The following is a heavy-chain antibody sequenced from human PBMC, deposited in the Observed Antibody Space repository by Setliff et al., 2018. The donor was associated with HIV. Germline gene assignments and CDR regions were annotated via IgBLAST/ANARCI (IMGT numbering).Heavy chain of an antibody. CDR1: GGSISSASYY. Sequence: PSETLSLTCTVSGGSISSASYYWSWIRQPAGKGLEWIGRIYTSGSTYYNPSLKSRVTISVDTSKNQFSLKLTSVIAADTAVYYCARLPYYDVFSGYYAPYFDYWGQGTLVTVSS. CDR2: IYTSGST. V-gene: IGHV4-61*02. D-gene: IGHD3-3*01. CDR3: ARLPYYDVFSGYYAPYFDY. J-gene: IGHJ4*02.